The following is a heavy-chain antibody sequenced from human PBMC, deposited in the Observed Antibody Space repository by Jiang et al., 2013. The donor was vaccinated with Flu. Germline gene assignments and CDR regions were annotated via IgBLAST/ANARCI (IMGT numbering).Heavy chain of an antibody. Sequence: VQLVESGGGLVQPGGSLRLSCAASGFTFSSYEMNWVRQAPGKGLEWVSYISSSGSTIYYADSVKGRFTISRDNAKNSLYLQMNSLRAEDTAVYYCARDDGGYCSGGSCYGIDYWGQGTLVTVSS. CDR1: GFTFSSYE. D-gene: IGHD2-15*01. V-gene: IGHV3-48*03. CDR3: ARDDGGYCSGGSCYGIDY. J-gene: IGHJ4*02. CDR2: ISSSGSTI.